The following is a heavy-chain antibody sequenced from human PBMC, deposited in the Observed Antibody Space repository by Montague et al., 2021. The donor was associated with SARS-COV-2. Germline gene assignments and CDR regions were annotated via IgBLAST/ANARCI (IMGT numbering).Heavy chain of an antibody. J-gene: IGHJ3*02. D-gene: IGHD3-10*01. CDR3: ARGSNSSGSYHAFDI. CDR1: GDSFNSHKYY. V-gene: IGHV4-39*01. Sequence: SETLSLTCIVSGDSFNSHKYYCAWLRPPPGKGLEWIGSSYYSGTTYDNPSLRSQVTMSVYTSKIQFSLKMISVTAADTAVYSCARGSNSSGSYHAFDIWSQGTVVAVSA. CDR2: SYYSGTT.